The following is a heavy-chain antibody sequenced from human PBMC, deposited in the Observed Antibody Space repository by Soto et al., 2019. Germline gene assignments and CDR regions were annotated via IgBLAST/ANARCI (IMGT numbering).Heavy chain of an antibody. J-gene: IGHJ5*02. CDR2: TYYSGST. CDR1: GVSITSYY. D-gene: IGHD3-10*01. V-gene: IGHV4-59*01. CDR3: AGTMGARYNWFDP. Sequence: PSETLSLTCIVSGVSITSYYWTWIRQPPGKGLEWIGYTYYSGSTNYNPSLKSRVAISVDTSESQFSLKLKSVTSADTAVYYCAGTMGARYNWFDPWGQGTLVTVSS.